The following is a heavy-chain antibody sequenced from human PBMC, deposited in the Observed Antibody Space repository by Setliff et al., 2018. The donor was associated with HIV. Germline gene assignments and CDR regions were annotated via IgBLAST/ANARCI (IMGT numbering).Heavy chain of an antibody. CDR1: GFSLSTSGVG. CDR2: IYWNDDK. CDR3: AHTQGELLWFGELSIDEAFEI. D-gene: IGHD3-10*01. V-gene: IGHV2-5*01. J-gene: IGHJ3*02. Sequence: SGPTLVNPTQTLTLTCTFSGFSLSTSGVGVGWIRQPPGKALEWLAVIYWNDDKRYSPSLKSRLTISKDTSKNQVVLTMTNMDPVDTATYYCAHTQGELLWFGELSIDEAFEIWGQGTMVTVSS.